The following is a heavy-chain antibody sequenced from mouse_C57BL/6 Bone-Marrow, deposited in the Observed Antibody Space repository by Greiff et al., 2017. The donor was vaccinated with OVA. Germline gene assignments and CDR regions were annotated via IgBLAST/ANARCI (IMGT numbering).Heavy chain of an antibody. Sequence: QVQLQQSGPELVKPGASVKISCKASGYTFTDYYINWVKQRPGQGLEWIGWIFPGSGSTYYNEKFKGKATLTVDKSSSTAYMLLSRLTSEDSAVYFCARRDGYFPWFAYWGQGTLVTVSA. J-gene: IGHJ3*01. CDR3: ARRDGYFPWFAY. CDR1: GYTFTDYY. CDR2: IFPGSGST. D-gene: IGHD2-3*01. V-gene: IGHV1-75*01.